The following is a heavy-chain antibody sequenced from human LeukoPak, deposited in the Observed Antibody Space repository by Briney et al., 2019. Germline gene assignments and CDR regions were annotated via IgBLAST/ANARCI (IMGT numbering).Heavy chain of an antibody. D-gene: IGHD1-26*01. V-gene: IGHV3-48*02. J-gene: IGHJ4*02. CDR1: GFTFSNAY. CDR2: ISSSSSTI. CDR3: ARAKGGSYPGFDY. Sequence: GGSLRLSCAASGFTFSNAYMNWVRQAPGKGLEWVSYISSSSSTIYYADSVKGRFTISRDNAKNSLYLQMNSLRDEDTAVYYCARAKGGSYPGFDYWGQGTLVTVSS.